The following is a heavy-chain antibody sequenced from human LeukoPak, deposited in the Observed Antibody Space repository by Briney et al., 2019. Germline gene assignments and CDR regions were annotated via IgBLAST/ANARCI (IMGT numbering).Heavy chain of an antibody. Sequence: SCKASGFTFSSYAMHWVRQAPGKGLEYVSAISSNGGSTYYADSVKGRFTISRDNSKNTLYLQMSSLRAEDTAVYYCVKGSSWYLGPLDYWGQGTLVTASS. V-gene: IGHV3-64D*06. J-gene: IGHJ4*02. CDR3: VKGSSWYLGPLDY. D-gene: IGHD6-13*01. CDR1: GFTFSSYA. CDR2: ISSNGGST.